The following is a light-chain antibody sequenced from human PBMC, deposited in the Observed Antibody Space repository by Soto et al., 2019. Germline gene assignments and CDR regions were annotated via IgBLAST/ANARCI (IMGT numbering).Light chain of an antibody. V-gene: IGKV3D-20*02. CDR3: QQRSNWLT. CDR1: QTVRNNY. CDR2: GAS. J-gene: IGKJ4*01. Sequence: EFVLTQSPGTLSLSPGERATLSCRASQTVRNNYLAWYQQKPGQAPRLLIYGASSRATGIPDRFSGTGSETDFTLTISSLEPEDFAVYYCQQRSNWLTFGGGTKVDIK.